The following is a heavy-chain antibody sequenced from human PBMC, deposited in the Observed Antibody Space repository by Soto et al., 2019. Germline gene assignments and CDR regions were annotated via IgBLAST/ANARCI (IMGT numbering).Heavy chain of an antibody. CDR2: ISYDGSNK. V-gene: IGHV3-30-3*01. J-gene: IGHJ4*02. CDR3: ARDRRDGYNPTYDY. D-gene: IGHD5-12*01. Sequence: GGSLRLSCAASGFTFSSYAMHWVRQAPGKGLEWVEVISYDGSNKYYADSVKGRFTISRDNSKNTLYLQMNSLRAEDTAVYYCARDRRDGYNPTYDYWGQGTLVTVSS. CDR1: GFTFSSYA.